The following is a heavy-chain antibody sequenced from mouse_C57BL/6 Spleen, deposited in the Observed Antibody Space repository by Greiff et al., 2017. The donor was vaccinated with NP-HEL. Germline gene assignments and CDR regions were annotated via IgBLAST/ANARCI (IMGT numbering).Heavy chain of an antibody. V-gene: IGHV1-62-2*01. Sequence: VKLMESGAELVKPGASVKLSCKASGYTFTEYTIHWVKQRSGQGLEWIGWFYPGSGSIKYNEKFKDKATLTADKSSSTVYMELSRLTSEDSAVYFCARHAITTVVPYYFDYWGQGTTLTVSS. CDR3: ARHAITTVVPYYFDY. D-gene: IGHD1-1*01. CDR1: GYTFTEYT. J-gene: IGHJ2*01. CDR2: FYPGSGSI.